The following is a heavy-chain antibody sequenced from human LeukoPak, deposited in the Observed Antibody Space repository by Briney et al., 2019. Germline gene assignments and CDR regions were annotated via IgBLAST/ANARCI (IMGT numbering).Heavy chain of an antibody. CDR1: GGSISSSSYY. CDR2: IYYSGST. V-gene: IGHV4-39*07. Sequence: SETLSLTCTVSGGSISSSSYYWGWIRQPPGKGLEWIGSIYYSGSTYYNPSLKSRVTISVDTSKNQFSLKLSSVTAADTAVYYCARADRLAYCGGDCQGSFDYWGQGTLVTVSS. CDR3: ARADRLAYCGGDCQGSFDY. D-gene: IGHD2-21*02. J-gene: IGHJ4*02.